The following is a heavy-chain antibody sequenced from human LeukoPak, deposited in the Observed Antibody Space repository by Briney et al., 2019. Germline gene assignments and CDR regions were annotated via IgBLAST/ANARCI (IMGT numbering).Heavy chain of an antibody. D-gene: IGHD4-17*01. V-gene: IGHV3-23*01. CDR1: GLTFSSYA. CDR3: AKCGGDYYYYYYYMDV. J-gene: IGHJ6*03. CDR2: ISGSGGST. Sequence: PGGSLRLSCAASGLTFSSYAMRWVRQAPGKGLEWVSGISGSGGSTYYADSVKGRFTISRNNSKNTLYLQMNSLRAEDTAVYYCAKCGGDYYYYYYYMDVWGKGTTVTVSS.